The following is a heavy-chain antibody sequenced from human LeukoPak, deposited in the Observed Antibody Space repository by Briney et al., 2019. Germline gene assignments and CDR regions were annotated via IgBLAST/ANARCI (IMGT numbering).Heavy chain of an antibody. CDR2: IYYSGST. Sequence: SETLSLTCTVSGGSISSSSYYWGWIRQPPGKGLEWIGSIYYSGSTYYNPSLKSRVTISVDTSKNQFSLKLSSVTAADTAVYYCARHGLIVVPAAISFYYYYYMDVWGKGTTVTISS. CDR1: GGSISSSSYY. J-gene: IGHJ6*03. V-gene: IGHV4-39*01. D-gene: IGHD2-2*01. CDR3: ARHGLIVVPAAISFYYYYYMDV.